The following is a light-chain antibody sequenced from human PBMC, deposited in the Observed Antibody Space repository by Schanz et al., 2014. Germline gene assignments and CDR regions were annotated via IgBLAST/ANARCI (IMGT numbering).Light chain of an antibody. CDR3: CSYADSGTRYL. CDR1: SSDIGNYDY. CDR2: DVG. J-gene: IGLJ1*01. Sequence: QSALTQPASVSGSPGQSITISCTGTSSDIGNYDYVSWYRQHPGKAPKLIIYDVGDRPSGVSDRFSGSKSGNTASLTISGLQAEDEADYYCCSYADSGTRYLFGTGTKVTVL. V-gene: IGLV2-14*03.